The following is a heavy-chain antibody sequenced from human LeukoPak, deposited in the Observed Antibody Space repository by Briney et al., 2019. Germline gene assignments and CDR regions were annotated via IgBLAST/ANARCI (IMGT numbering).Heavy chain of an antibody. CDR2: ISWNSGSI. CDR3: AKDMNGAHYFGLDV. CDR1: GFTFDDYA. Sequence: GGSLRLSCAASGFTFDDYAMHWVRQAPGKGLEWVSGISWNSGSIGYADSVRGRFTISRDNARNSLFLQMSSLRAEDTALYYCAKDMNGAHYFGLDVWGQGTTVTVSS. J-gene: IGHJ6*02. V-gene: IGHV3-9*01. D-gene: IGHD2-8*01.